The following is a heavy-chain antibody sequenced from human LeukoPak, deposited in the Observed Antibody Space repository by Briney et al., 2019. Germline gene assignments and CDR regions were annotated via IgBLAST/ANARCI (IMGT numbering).Heavy chain of an antibody. D-gene: IGHD5-24*01. J-gene: IGHJ4*02. CDR3: ARFSVEMATNYYFDY. Sequence: KPSETLSLTCTVSGGSISSYYWSWIRQPPGKGLEWIGEINHSGSTNYNPSLKSRVTISVDTSKNQFSLKLSSVTAADTAVYDCARFSVEMATNYYFDYWGQGTLVSVSS. CDR2: INHSGST. V-gene: IGHV4-34*01. CDR1: GGSISSYY.